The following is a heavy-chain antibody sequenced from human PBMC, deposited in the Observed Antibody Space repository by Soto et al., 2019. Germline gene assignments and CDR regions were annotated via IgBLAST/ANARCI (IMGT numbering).Heavy chain of an antibody. CDR2: VNSKSGGT. Sequence: GASVKVSCKTSGYTFTDYYLHWVRQAPGQGLEWMGWVNSKSGGTNYAQKFQGRVSMTRGTSLNTAYMDLNSLSSDDTAVYYCAREPRTPGYSGKWFDFDYWGLGTLVTVSS. J-gene: IGHJ4*02. CDR1: GYTFTDYY. D-gene: IGHD1-26*01. V-gene: IGHV1-2*02. CDR3: AREPRTPGYSGKWFDFDY.